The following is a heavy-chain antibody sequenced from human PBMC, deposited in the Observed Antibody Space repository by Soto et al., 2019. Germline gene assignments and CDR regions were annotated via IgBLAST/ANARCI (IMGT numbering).Heavy chain of an antibody. Sequence: QVTLKESGPVLVKPTETLTLTCTVSGFSLSNARMGVSWIRQPPGKALEWLAHIFSNDEKSYSTSLKSRLTISKDNSNSQVVLTMTYMDPVDTATYYCARIQEEGGYSYEGGFDYLGQGTLVTASS. V-gene: IGHV2-26*01. CDR2: IFSNDEK. CDR3: ARIQEEGGYSYEGGFDY. J-gene: IGHJ4*02. CDR1: GFSLSNARMG. D-gene: IGHD5-18*01.